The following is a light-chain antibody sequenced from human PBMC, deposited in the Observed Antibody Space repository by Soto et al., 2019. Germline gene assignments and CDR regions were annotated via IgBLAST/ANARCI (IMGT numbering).Light chain of an antibody. V-gene: IGLV2-8*01. J-gene: IGLJ1*01. CDR2: EVT. Sequence: QSVLTQPPSASGSPGQSVTIPCTGTSSDVGLYDYVSWYQQHPGKVPKLLIYEVTQRPSGVPDRFSGSKSGNTASLTVSGLQAEDEADYYCSSYGGNSNYVFGTGTKVTVL. CDR3: SSYGGNSNYV. CDR1: SSDVGLYDY.